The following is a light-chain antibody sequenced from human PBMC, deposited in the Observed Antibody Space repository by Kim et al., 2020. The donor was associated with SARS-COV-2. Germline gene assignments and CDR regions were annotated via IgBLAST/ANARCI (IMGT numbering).Light chain of an antibody. CDR3: NSRDSSGNQV. J-gene: IGLJ2*01. CDR1: ILRSYY. Sequence: VALGQTVRNTCQGDILRSYYASWYQQKPGQAPVLVIYGKNNRPSGIPDRFSGSSSGNTASLTITGAQAEDEADYYCNSRDSSGNQVFGGGTQLTVL. V-gene: IGLV3-19*01. CDR2: GKN.